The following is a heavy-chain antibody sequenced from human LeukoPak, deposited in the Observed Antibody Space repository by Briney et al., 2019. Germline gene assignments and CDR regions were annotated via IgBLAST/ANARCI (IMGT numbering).Heavy chain of an antibody. J-gene: IGHJ5*02. Sequence: NASETLSLTCVVSGGSISSSNWWSWVRQPPGKGLEWIGEIYHSGSTNYNPSLKSRVTISLYTSKNQFSLKLSSVTAADTAVYYCARSMVREVILSARRANWFDPWGQGTLVTVSS. CDR3: ARSMVREVILSARRANWFDP. V-gene: IGHV4-4*02. CDR2: IYHSGST. D-gene: IGHD3-10*01. CDR1: GGSISSSNW.